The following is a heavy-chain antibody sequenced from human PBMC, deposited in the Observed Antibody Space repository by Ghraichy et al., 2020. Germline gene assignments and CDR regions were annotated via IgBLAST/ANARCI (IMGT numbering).Heavy chain of an antibody. CDR1: GFTFSSYW. D-gene: IGHD6-13*01. J-gene: IGHJ4*02. CDR3: ARRSSSSWYGY. CDR2: IKQDGSEK. V-gene: IGHV3-7*03. Sequence: ETLSLTCAASGFTFSSYWMSWVRQAPGKGLEWVANIKQDGSEKYYVDSVKGRFTISRDNAKNSLYLQMNSLRAEDTAVYYCARRSSSSWYGYWGQGTLVTVSS.